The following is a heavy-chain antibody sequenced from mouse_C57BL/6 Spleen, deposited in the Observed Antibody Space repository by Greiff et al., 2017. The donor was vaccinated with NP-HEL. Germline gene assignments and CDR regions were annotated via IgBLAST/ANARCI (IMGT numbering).Heavy chain of an antibody. CDR2: IWTGGGT. D-gene: IGHD1-1*01. CDR3: ARSGGNYYVSSYGDFDY. Sequence: QVQLKESGPGLVAPSQSLSITCTVSGFSLTSYAISWVRQPPGKGLEWLGVIWTGGGTNYNSALKSRLSISKDNSKSQVFLKMNRLQTDDTARYDCARSGGNYYVSSYGDFDYWGQGTTLTVSS. J-gene: IGHJ2*01. CDR1: GFSLTSYA. V-gene: IGHV2-9-1*01.